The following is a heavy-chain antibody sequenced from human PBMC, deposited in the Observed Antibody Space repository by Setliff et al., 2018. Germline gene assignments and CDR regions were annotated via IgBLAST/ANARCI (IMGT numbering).Heavy chain of an antibody. CDR1: GGSVNSHY. CDR2: IFYSGGT. Sequence: SETLSLTCTVSGGSVNSHYWSWIRQPPGKGLERIGFIFYSGGTKSNPSLKSRVSISVDTSKNQLSLTPSSVTAADTAVYYCVREGYSEYFQDWGRGTLVTVSS. D-gene: IGHD1-1*01. J-gene: IGHJ1*01. V-gene: IGHV4-59*02. CDR3: VREGYSEYFQD.